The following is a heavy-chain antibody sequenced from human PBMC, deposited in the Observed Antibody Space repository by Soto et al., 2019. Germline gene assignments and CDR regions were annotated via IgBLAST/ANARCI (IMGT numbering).Heavy chain of an antibody. V-gene: IGHV4-59*01. J-gene: IGHJ5*02. CDR3: ARYSSNSDWFDP. CDR2: ILYTGSA. Sequence: ETLSLTYTVSGVSISNYYWSWIRQPPGNGLEWIGHILYTGSAKYNPSLKSRVTMSLDTSKNQFSLKLTSVTAADTAVYYCARYSSNSDWFDPWGQGTLVTVSS. D-gene: IGHD6-13*01. CDR1: GVSISNYY.